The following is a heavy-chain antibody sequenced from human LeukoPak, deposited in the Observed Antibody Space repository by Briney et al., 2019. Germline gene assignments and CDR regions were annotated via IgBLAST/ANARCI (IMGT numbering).Heavy chain of an antibody. D-gene: IGHD3-22*01. CDR1: GFTFSSYS. V-gene: IGHV3-21*01. CDR2: ISSSSSYI. Sequence: PGGSLRLSCAASGFTFSSYSMNWVRQAPGKGLEWVSSISSSSSYIYYADSVKGRFTISRDNAKNSLYLQMNSLRAEDTAVYYCAKMPSDSYYYYMGVWGKGTTVTVSS. J-gene: IGHJ6*03. CDR3: AKMPSDSYYYYMGV.